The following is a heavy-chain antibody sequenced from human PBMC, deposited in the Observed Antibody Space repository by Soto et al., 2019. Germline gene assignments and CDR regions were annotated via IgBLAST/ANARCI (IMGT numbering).Heavy chain of an antibody. CDR3: ANDLHSSGSFDY. CDR1: GFTFSDYY. J-gene: IGHJ4*02. CDR2: ITSGNTYT. D-gene: IGHD6-19*01. V-gene: IGHV3-11*03. Sequence: GGSLRLSCAASGFTFSDYYMSWIRQAPGKGLEWVSYITSGNTYTIYADSVKGRFTISRDNSKNTLYLQMNSLRAEDTAVYYCANDLHSSGSFDYWGQGTLVTVSS.